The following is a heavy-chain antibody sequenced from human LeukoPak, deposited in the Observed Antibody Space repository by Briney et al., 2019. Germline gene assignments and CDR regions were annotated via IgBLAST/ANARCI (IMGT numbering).Heavy chain of an antibody. J-gene: IGHJ3*02. Sequence: AGGSLRLSCAASGFTFSSYAMNWVRQAPGKGLQWVSVISGRGVSTYYADSVKGRFTISRDDSKNTLYLQMHSLRARDTAVYYCAKDRRDAFLGDAFDIWGQGTMVTVSS. V-gene: IGHV3-23*01. CDR2: ISGRGVST. D-gene: IGHD5-24*01. CDR3: AKDRRDAFLGDAFDI. CDR1: GFTFSSYA.